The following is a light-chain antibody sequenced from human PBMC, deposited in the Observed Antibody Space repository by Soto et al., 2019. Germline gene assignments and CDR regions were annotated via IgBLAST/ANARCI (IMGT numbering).Light chain of an antibody. CDR3: QQYNNWRYT. CDR2: GAS. J-gene: IGKJ2*01. V-gene: IGKV3-15*01. CDR1: QSVSST. Sequence: EIVMTQSPATLSVSPGERATLSCRASQSVSSTLAWYQQKPGQAPRLLIYGASTRATGIPARFSGSGSGTEFTLTISSLQSEDFAVYYCQQYNNWRYTFGQGTKLEIK.